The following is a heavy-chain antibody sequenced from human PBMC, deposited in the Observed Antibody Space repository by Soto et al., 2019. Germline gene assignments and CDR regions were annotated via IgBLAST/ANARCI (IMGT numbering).Heavy chain of an antibody. Sequence: QVQLVQSGAKVKKPGASVKVSCKASGYSFTNYYVHWVRQAPGQGLEWMGWINPNSGGTNFAQRFQDRLTLTRDTSINTAYMELSRLRSDDTAMYFCARTTVPNYYGDYWGQGTLVTVSS. CDR3: ARTTVPNYYGDY. D-gene: IGHD3-22*01. CDR1: GYSFTNYY. J-gene: IGHJ4*02. V-gene: IGHV1-2*02. CDR2: INPNSGGT.